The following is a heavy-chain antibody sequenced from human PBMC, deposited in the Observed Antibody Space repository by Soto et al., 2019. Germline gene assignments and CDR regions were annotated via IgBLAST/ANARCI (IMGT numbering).Heavy chain of an antibody. CDR3: ARDVLRYFDRGGYMDV. J-gene: IGHJ6*03. Sequence: QVQLVQSGAEVKKPGASVKVSCKASGYTFTSYGISWVRQAPGQGLEWMGWISAYNGNTNYAQKLQGRVTMTTDTSTSTGYMELRSLRSDDTAVYYCARDVLRYFDRGGYMDVWGKGTTVTVSS. CDR1: GYTFTSYG. V-gene: IGHV1-18*01. CDR2: ISAYNGNT. D-gene: IGHD3-9*01.